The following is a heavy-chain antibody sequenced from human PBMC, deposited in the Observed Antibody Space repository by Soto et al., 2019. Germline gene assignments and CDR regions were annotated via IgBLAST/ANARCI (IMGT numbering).Heavy chain of an antibody. V-gene: IGHV6-1*01. CDR3: ARSAAGTRGMGYYYYTDV. D-gene: IGHD6-13*01. Sequence: SQTLSLTCAISGDSVSSNSAAWNWIRQSPSRGLEWLGRTYYRSKWYNDYAVSVKSRITINPDTSKNQFSLQLNSVTPEDTAVYYCARSAAGTRGMGYYYYTDVWGKGTTVTVSS. CDR2: TYYRSKWYN. J-gene: IGHJ6*03. CDR1: GDSVSSNSAA.